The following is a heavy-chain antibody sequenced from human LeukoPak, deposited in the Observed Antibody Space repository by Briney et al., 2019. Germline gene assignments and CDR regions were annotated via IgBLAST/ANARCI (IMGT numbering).Heavy chain of an antibody. CDR2: IYTSGST. Sequence: KTSEALSLTCTVSGGSISSYYWSWIRQPAGKGLEWIGRIYTSGSTNYNPSLKSRVTMSVDTSKNQFSLKLSSVTAADTAVYYCARDRYYYDSSGQRYFDLWGRGTLVTVSS. CDR3: ARDRYYYDSSGQRYFDL. D-gene: IGHD3-22*01. CDR1: GGSISSYY. V-gene: IGHV4-4*07. J-gene: IGHJ2*01.